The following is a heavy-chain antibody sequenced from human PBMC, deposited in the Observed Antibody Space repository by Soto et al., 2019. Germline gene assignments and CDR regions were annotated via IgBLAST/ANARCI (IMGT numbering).Heavy chain of an antibody. V-gene: IGHV5-51*01. CDR2: IYPGDSDT. CDR3: ARRGAGRGHYYDGLDV. J-gene: IGHJ6*02. Sequence: HGESLKISCQGSGYSFTNYLIVWVRQMPGKGLEWMGLIYPGDSDTRYSPSFQGQVTISADKSINTAYLQWSSLKPSDTAMYYCARRGAGRGHYYDGLDVWGQGTTVTVSS. D-gene: IGHD6-19*01. CDR1: GYSFTNYL.